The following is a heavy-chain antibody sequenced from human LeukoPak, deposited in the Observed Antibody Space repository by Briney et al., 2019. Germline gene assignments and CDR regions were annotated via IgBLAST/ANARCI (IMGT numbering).Heavy chain of an antibody. CDR1: GESFSGYY. D-gene: IGHD3-9*01. V-gene: IGHV4-34*01. J-gene: IGHJ3*02. CDR3: ARSPPVRYFDWLSDAFDI. CDR2: INHSGST. Sequence: PSETLSLTCAVYGESFSGYYWSWIRQPPGKGLEWIGEINHSGSTNYNPSLKSRVTISVDTSKNQFSLKLSSVTAADTAVYYCARSPPVRYFDWLSDAFDIWGQGTMVTVSS.